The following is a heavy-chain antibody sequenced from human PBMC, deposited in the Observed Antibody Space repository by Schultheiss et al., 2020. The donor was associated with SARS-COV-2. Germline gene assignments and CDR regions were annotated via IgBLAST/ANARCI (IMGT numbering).Heavy chain of an antibody. CDR3: AKRWIAAAGTGWFDP. D-gene: IGHD6-13*01. CDR1: GFTFSSYS. J-gene: IGHJ5*02. Sequence: GGSLRPSCAASGFTFSSYSMNWVRQAPGKGLEWVSAISGSGGSTYYADSVKGRFTISRDNSKNTLYLQMNSLRAEDTAVYYCAKRWIAAAGTGWFDPWGQGTLVTVSS. CDR2: ISGSGGST. V-gene: IGHV3-23*01.